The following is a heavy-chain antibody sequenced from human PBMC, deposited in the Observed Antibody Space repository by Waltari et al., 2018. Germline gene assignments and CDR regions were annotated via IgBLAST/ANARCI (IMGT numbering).Heavy chain of an antibody. CDR3: ARDQKEYCNRNSCSFHALDI. CDR1: GFMFTQYT. V-gene: IGHV3-21*05. J-gene: IGHJ3*02. CDR2: ISSGSSFR. Sequence: EVQLVESGGGLVKPGGSLRLSCAASGFMFTQYTMSWVRQAPGIGRGCVCLISSGSSFRYYADSLKGRFTVSRDNTRNLFYLQRNSLRAEDTAVYYCARDQKEYCNRNSCSFHALDIWGLGTMVTVS. D-gene: IGHD2-21*01.